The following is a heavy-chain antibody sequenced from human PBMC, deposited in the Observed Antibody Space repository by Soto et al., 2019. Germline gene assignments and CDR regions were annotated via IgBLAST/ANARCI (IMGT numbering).Heavy chain of an antibody. Sequence: PGESLKISCKGSGYSFTSYWIGWVRQMPGKGLECMGIIYPGDSDTRYSPSFQGQVTISADKSISTAYLQWSSLKASDTAMYYCAGGGFRGVLTRTRAYYGMDVWGQGTTVTVSS. V-gene: IGHV5-51*01. CDR1: GYSFTSYW. D-gene: IGHD3-10*01. J-gene: IGHJ6*02. CDR2: IYPGDSDT. CDR3: AGGGFRGVLTRTRAYYGMDV.